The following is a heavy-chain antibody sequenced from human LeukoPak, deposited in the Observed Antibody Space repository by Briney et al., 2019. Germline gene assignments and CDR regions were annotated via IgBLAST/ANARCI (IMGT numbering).Heavy chain of an antibody. D-gene: IGHD3-22*01. V-gene: IGHV4-30-4*01. CDR1: GGSISSGGYY. CDR3: ARAPEYYDSAAYYFDY. CDR2: IYYSGST. J-gene: IGHJ4*02. Sequence: SGTLSLTCTVSGGSISSGGYYWSWIRQPPGKGLEWIGYIYYSGSTYYNPSLKSRVTISVDTSKNQFSLKLSSVTAADTAVYYCARAPEYYDSAAYYFDYWGQGTLVTVSS.